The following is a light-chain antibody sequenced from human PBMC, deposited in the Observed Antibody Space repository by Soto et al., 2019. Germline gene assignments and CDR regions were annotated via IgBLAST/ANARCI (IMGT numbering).Light chain of an antibody. Sequence: EVVLTQSPATLSLSPGERATLSCRASQSVSSYLAWYQQKPGQAPRLLIYDVSNRAAGIPARFSGSGSGTDFTLTISSLESEDFAVYYCHQRYTWPLTFGPGSKVDLK. CDR2: DVS. CDR3: HQRYTWPLT. CDR1: QSVSSY. J-gene: IGKJ3*01. V-gene: IGKV3-11*01.